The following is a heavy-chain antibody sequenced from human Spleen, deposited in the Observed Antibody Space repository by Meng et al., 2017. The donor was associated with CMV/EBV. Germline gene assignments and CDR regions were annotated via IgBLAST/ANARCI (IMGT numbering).Heavy chain of an antibody. D-gene: IGHD3-16*02. Sequence: GESLKISCAVSGFNFSIYAMNWVRQAPGKGLEWVSSISKSSSHIFYADSVKGRFTISRDNSKNTLYLQMNSLRAEDTAVYYCAKSISTFGGVIVPDYWGQGTLVTVSS. J-gene: IGHJ4*02. CDR2: ISKSSSHI. V-gene: IGHV3-21*01. CDR1: GFNFSIYA. CDR3: AKSISTFGGVIVPDY.